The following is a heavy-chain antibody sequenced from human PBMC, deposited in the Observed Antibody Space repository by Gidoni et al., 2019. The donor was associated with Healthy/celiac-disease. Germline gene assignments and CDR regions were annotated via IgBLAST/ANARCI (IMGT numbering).Heavy chain of an antibody. Sequence: QVQLVESGGGAVQPGRSLRLSCAASGSTISSYAMHGVRQAPGKGLGWVAVISYDGSKKYYADSVKGRFTISRDNSKNTLYLQMNSLRAEDTAVYYCARTEAREYYDYIWGAQRGFDYWGQGTLVTVSS. V-gene: IGHV3-30-3*01. CDR2: ISYDGSKK. CDR1: GSTISSYA. CDR3: ARTEAREYYDYIWGAQRGFDY. D-gene: IGHD3-16*01. J-gene: IGHJ4*02.